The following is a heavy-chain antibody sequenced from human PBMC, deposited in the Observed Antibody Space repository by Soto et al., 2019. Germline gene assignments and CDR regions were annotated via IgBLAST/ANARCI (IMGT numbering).Heavy chain of an antibody. J-gene: IGHJ4*02. Sequence: QITLKESGPTLVKPTQTLTLTCTFSGFSLSTSKVGVGWIRQPPGXAXXXXTLIYWDDNKHYSPSLKSRLTIAKDTSKNQVVLTMTNMDPVDTATYYCAHLTMIRGVTYQYFFDSWGQGSLVTVSS. D-gene: IGHD3-10*01. CDR3: AHLTMIRGVTYQYFFDS. CDR2: IYWDDNK. V-gene: IGHV2-5*02. CDR1: GFSLSTSKVG.